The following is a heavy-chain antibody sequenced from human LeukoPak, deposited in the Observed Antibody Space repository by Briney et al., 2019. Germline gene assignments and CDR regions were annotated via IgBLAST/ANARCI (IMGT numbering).Heavy chain of an antibody. Sequence: GGSLRLSCAASGFTFSSYTMNWVRQAPGRGLEWVSSISSSSSSIYYADSVKGRFTISRDNSKNTLYLQMNSLRAEDTAVYYCAKDREEWELLVRVFDYWGQGTLVTVSS. D-gene: IGHD1-26*01. V-gene: IGHV3-21*04. CDR1: GFTFSSYT. CDR3: AKDREEWELLVRVFDY. J-gene: IGHJ4*02. CDR2: ISSSSSSI.